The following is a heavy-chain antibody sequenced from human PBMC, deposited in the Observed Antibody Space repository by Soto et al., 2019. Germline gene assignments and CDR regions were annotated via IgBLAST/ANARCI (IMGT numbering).Heavy chain of an antibody. CDR3: AKDRSGSYDY. J-gene: IGHJ4*02. CDR1: GXTFSSYG. V-gene: IGHV3-30*18. CDR2: ISYDGSNK. Sequence: LRLSCAASGXTFSSYGMHWVRQAPGKGLEWVAVISYDGSNKYYADSVKGRFTISRDNSKNTLYLQMNSLRAEDTAVYYCAKDRSGSYDYWGQGTLVTVSS. D-gene: IGHD3-10*01.